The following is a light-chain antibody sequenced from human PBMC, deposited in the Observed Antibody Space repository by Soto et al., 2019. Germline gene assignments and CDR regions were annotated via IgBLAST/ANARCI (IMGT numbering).Light chain of an antibody. J-gene: IGLJ1*01. Sequence: QSVLTQPPSASGSPGQSVTISCTGTSSDVGGYNYVSWYQQHPGKAPKLMIYEVSKRPSGVPDRFSGSKSGNTASLTVSGLQAEDEADYYCISYAGSNHYVFGTGTKLT. CDR3: ISYAGSNHYV. CDR2: EVS. CDR1: SSDVGGYNY. V-gene: IGLV2-8*01.